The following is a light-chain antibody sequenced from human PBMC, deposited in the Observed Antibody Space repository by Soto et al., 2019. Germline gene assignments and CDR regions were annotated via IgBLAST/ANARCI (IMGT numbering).Light chain of an antibody. Sequence: QSALAQPASVSGSPGQSITISCTGTNSDVVGYNYVSWYQHHPGKAPKLIIYDVSNRPSGVSIRFSGSKSDNTASLTISGLQPEDEADYHCSSYTTSNTRQIVFGTGTKVTVL. CDR3: SSYTTSNTRQIV. CDR2: DVS. J-gene: IGLJ1*01. V-gene: IGLV2-14*03. CDR1: NSDVVGYNY.